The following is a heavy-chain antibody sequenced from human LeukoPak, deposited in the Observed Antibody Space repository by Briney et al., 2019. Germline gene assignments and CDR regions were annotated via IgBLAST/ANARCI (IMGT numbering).Heavy chain of an antibody. V-gene: IGHV3-21*01. Sequence: GGSLRLSCAASGFTFSSYSMNWVRQAPGKGLEWVSSISSSSSYIYYADSVKGRFTISRDNAKNSLYLQVNSLRAEDTAVYYCARGLWFGTTDYWGQGTLVTVSS. CDR3: ARGLWFGTTDY. J-gene: IGHJ4*02. CDR2: ISSSSSYI. CDR1: GFTFSSYS. D-gene: IGHD3-10*01.